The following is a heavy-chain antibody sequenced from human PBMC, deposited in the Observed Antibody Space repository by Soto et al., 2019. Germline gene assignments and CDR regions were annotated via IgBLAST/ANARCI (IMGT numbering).Heavy chain of an antibody. D-gene: IGHD2-15*01. CDR2: IYYSGST. Sequence: PSETRSLTCTVSGGSISSYYWSRIRQPPGKGLEWIGYIYYSGSTNYNPSLKSRVTISVDTPKNQFSLKLSSVTAADSAVYYSAKDIGGYGGFWGKGTTVIFSS. V-gene: IGHV4-59*01. CDR1: GGSISSYY. J-gene: IGHJ6*04. CDR3: AKDIGGYGGF.